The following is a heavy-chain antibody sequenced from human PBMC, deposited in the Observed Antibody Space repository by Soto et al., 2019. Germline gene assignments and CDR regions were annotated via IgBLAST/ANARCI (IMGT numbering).Heavy chain of an antibody. CDR3: ARDLAYAFDY. CDR1: GFIFSSFS. Sequence: LRLSCAASGFIFSSFSMNWIRQAPGKGLEWLSYIRSDSNHIGYADSVRGRVTISSDIAKNSLFLQMSSLRDEDTAVYYCARDLAYAFDYWGQGTLVTVYS. J-gene: IGHJ4*02. D-gene: IGHD3-16*01. CDR2: IRSDSNHI. V-gene: IGHV3-48*02.